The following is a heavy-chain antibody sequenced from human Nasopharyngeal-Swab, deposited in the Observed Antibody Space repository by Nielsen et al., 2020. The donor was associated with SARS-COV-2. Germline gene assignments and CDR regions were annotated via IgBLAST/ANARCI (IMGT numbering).Heavy chain of an antibody. CDR2: ISGSGGST. D-gene: IGHD3-16*01. Sequence: GESLKISCAASGFTFSSYAMSWVRQAPGKGLEWVSAISGSGGSTYYADSVKGRFTISRDNSKNTLYLQVNSLRAEDTAVYYCAKGGGAGYWGLGTLVTVSS. V-gene: IGHV3-23*01. CDR1: GFTFSSYA. J-gene: IGHJ4*02. CDR3: AKGGGAGY.